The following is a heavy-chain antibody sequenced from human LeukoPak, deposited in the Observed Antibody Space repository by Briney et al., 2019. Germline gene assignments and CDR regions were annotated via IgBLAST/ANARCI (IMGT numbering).Heavy chain of an antibody. V-gene: IGHV4-39*07. Sequence: SETLSLTCTVSGGSFSTTTYYWGWIRQPPGKGLDWIGSIFHSGSTYYNPSLKSRVSISVDSSDKQFSLNLKFVTAADTAVYFCARGRGYSYVFDPWGQGTLVTVSS. CDR1: GGSFSTTTYY. J-gene: IGHJ5*02. D-gene: IGHD5-18*01. CDR2: IFHSGST. CDR3: ARGRGYSYVFDP.